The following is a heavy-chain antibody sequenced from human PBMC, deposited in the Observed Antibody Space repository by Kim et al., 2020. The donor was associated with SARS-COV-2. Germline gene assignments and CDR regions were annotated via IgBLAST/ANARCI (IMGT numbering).Heavy chain of an antibody. Sequence: GGSLRLSCAASGFTFSSYWMTWVRQAPGKGLEWVANIKQDGSEKYYVDSVKGRFTISRDNAKGRFTISRDNAKNSLYLQMNSLRAEDTAVYYCARDSGTAVAQVSVYFDYWGQGTLVTVSS. CDR1: GFTFSSYW. D-gene: IGHD6-19*01. CDR3: ARDSGTAVAQVSVYFDY. CDR2: IKQDGSEK. J-gene: IGHJ4*02. V-gene: IGHV3-7*01.